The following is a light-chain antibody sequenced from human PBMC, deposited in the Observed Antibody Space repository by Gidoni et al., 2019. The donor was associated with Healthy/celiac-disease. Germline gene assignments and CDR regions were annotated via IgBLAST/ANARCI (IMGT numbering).Light chain of an antibody. CDR3: QSYDSSLSGWV. Sequence: QSVLTQPPSVSGAPGQRVTISCTGSSSNIGAGYDVHWYQQLPGTAPNLLIYGNSNRPSGVPVRFSGSKSGTSASLAITGLQAEDEADYYCQSYDSSLSGWVFGGGTKLTVL. J-gene: IGLJ3*02. V-gene: IGLV1-40*01. CDR1: SSNIGAGYD. CDR2: GNS.